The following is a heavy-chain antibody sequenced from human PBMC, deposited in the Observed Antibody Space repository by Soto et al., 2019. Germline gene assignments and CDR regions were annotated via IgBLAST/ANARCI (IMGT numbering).Heavy chain of an antibody. CDR1: GGSFSGYY. CDR2: INHSGST. CDR3: AREGFSRTGLLGLRDAFDI. V-gene: IGHV4-34*01. D-gene: IGHD3-16*01. J-gene: IGHJ3*02. Sequence: SETLSLTCAVYGGSFSGYYWSWIRQPPGKGLEWIGEINHSGSTNYNPSLKSRVTISVDTSKNQFSLKLSSVTAADTAVYYCAREGFSRTGLLGLRDAFDIWGQGTMVTVSS.